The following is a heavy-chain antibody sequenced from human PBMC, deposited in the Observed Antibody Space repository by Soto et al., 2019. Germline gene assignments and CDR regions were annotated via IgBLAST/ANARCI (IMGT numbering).Heavy chain of an antibody. CDR2: IKHSGST. Sequence: QVQLQQWGAGLLKPSETLSLTCAVYGGSFSGYYWSWIRQPPGKGLEWIGEIKHSGSTNYNPSLKSRVTISVVTAKSQFSLKRRSVTAADTAVFYCARGLPAEVAATFFDYWGQGTLVPVSS. CDR1: GGSFSGYY. CDR3: ARGLPAEVAATFFDY. V-gene: IGHV4-34*01. J-gene: IGHJ4*02. D-gene: IGHD2-15*01.